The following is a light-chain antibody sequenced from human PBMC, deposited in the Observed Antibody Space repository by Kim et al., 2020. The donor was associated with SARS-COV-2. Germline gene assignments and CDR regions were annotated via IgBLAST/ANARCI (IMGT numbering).Light chain of an antibody. CDR3: GTWDSSLSGYVV. V-gene: IGLV1-51*01. CDR2: DNN. CDR1: SSNIGNNY. Sequence: KFTSSCSGGSSNIGNNYVSWYQQLPGTAPKLLIYDNNKRPSGIPDRFSGSKSGTSATLGITGLQTGDEADYYCGTWDSSLSGYVVFGGGTQLTVL. J-gene: IGLJ2*01.